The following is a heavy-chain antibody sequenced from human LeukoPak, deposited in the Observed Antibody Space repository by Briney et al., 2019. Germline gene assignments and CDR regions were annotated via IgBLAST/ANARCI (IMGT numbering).Heavy chain of an antibody. D-gene: IGHD4-11*01. CDR2: IIPIFGTA. V-gene: IGHV1-69*13. Sequence: SVKVSCKASGGTFSSYAISWVRQAPGQGLEWMGGIIPIFGTANYAQKFQGRVTITADESTSTAYMELSSLRSEDTAVYYCARVYSNYPLFDYWGQGTLDTVSS. J-gene: IGHJ4*02. CDR3: ARVYSNYPLFDY. CDR1: GGTFSSYA.